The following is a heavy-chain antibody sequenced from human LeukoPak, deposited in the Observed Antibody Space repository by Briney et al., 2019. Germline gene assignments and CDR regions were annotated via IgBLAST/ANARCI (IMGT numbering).Heavy chain of an antibody. J-gene: IGHJ5*02. CDR1: GGTCSSYA. CDR2: IIPIFGTA. V-gene: IGHV1-69*13. CDR3: ARDSCPFGVVTCANWFDP. Sequence: ASVKVSCKASGGTCSSYAISWVRQALGQGLEWMGGIIPIFGTANYAQKFQGRVTITADESTSTAYMELSSLRSEDTAVYSYARDSCPFGVVTCANWFDPWGQGTLVTVSS. D-gene: IGHD3-3*01.